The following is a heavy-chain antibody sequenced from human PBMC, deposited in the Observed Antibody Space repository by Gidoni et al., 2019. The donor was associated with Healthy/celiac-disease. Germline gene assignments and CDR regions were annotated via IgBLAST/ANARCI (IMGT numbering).Heavy chain of an antibody. CDR1: GCTFSDHY. J-gene: IGHJ4*02. Sequence: EVQLVESGGGLVQPGGSRRLSRAASGCTFSDHYMDWVRQAPGKGLEWVGRTRNKANSYTTEYAASVKGRFTISRDDSKNSLYLQMNSLRTEDTAVYYCASRGYSYGDNFDYWGQGTLVTVSS. CDR2: TRNKANSYTT. V-gene: IGHV3-72*01. CDR3: ASRGYSYGDNFDY. D-gene: IGHD5-18*01.